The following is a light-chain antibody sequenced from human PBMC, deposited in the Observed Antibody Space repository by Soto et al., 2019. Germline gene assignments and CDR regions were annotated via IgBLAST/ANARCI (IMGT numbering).Light chain of an antibody. CDR1: SSNIGAGYD. Sequence: QSVLTQPPSVSGAPGQRVTISCTGSSSNIGAGYDVHWYQQLPGTAPKLLIYGNSNRPSGVPDRFSGSKSGTSASLAITGLQAEDEANNCCQSYDSTLSVPCFFGPGTKVPVL. CDR3: QSYDSTLSVPCF. J-gene: IGLJ1*01. V-gene: IGLV1-40*01. CDR2: GNS.